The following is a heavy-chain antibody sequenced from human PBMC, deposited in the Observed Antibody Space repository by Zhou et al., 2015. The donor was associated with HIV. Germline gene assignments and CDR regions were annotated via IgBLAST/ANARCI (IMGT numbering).Heavy chain of an antibody. CDR1: GGTFNRDA. V-gene: IGHV1-69*06. Sequence: QVQLVQSGAEVKKPGSSVKVSCKVSGGTFNRDAISWVRQAPGQGLEWMGGIIPVFGTATYAQKFQGRVTITADRSTSTAYMDLRSLRSEDTAVYYCARGPDYYDSSGLEFDPWGQGTLVTVSS. CDR2: IIPVFGTA. J-gene: IGHJ5*02. CDR3: ARGPDYYDSSGLEFDP. D-gene: IGHD3-22*01.